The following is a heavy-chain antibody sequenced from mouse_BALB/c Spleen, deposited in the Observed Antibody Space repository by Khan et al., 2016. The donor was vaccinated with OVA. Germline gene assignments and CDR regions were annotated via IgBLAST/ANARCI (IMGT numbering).Heavy chain of an antibody. V-gene: IGHV2-6-1*01. CDR3: ARQPYYHYYIMDY. J-gene: IGHJ4*01. Sequence: QVQLNQSGPGLVAPSQRLSIPSTILGIPSPDYGVPWVRQPPGKGLEWLVVILIDGITTYNSALKSRLSIIKDNSESQIFLKMNSLQTDDTAMYYCARQPYYHYYIMDYWGQGTSVTVSS. D-gene: IGHD2-10*01. CDR2: ILIDGIT. CDR1: GIPSPDYG.